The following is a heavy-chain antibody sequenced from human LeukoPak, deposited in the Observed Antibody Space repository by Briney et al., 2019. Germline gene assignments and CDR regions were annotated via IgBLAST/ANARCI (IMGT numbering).Heavy chain of an antibody. CDR3: ARGYYYFDY. J-gene: IGHJ4*02. CDR2: IYPADSHP. CDR1: GYSFTSDW. Sequence: GESLKISCKGSGYSFTSDWIGWVRQMPGKGLEWMGIIYPADSHPRYSPSFQGQVTISADKSISTAYLQWNSLKASDTAMYYCARGYYYFDYWGQGTLVTVSS. D-gene: IGHD3-22*01. V-gene: IGHV5-51*01.